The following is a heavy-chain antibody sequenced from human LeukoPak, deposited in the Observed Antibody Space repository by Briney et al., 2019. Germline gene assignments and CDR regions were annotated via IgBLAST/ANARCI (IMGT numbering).Heavy chain of an antibody. V-gene: IGHV4-39*02. Sequence: SETLSLTCTVSGGSISSSSYYWGWIRQPPGKGLEWIGSIYYSGSTYYNPSLKSRVTISVDTSKNQFSLKLSSVTPADTAMYYCARDQVIAAAGSPDCWGQGTLVTVSS. CDR2: IYYSGST. D-gene: IGHD6-13*01. J-gene: IGHJ4*02. CDR3: ARDQVIAAAGSPDC. CDR1: GGSISSSSYY.